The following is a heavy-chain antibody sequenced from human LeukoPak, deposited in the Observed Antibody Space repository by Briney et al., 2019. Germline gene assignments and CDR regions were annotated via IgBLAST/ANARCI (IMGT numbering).Heavy chain of an antibody. J-gene: IGHJ4*02. D-gene: IGHD6-13*01. CDR3: AKDPSIAAAGMYFGY. CDR2: IRYDGSNK. CDR1: GFTFSSYS. V-gene: IGHV3-30*02. Sequence: GGSLRLSCAASGFTFSSYSMNWVRQAPGKGLEWVAFIRYDGSNKYYADSVKGRFTISRDNSKNTLYLQMNSLRAEDTAVYYCAKDPSIAAAGMYFGYWGQGTLVTVSS.